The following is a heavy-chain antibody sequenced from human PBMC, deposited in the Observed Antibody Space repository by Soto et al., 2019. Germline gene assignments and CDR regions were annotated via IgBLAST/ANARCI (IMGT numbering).Heavy chain of an antibody. J-gene: IGHJ3*02. CDR1: GGSISSYY. V-gene: IGHV4-59*01. CDR3: ASEINSSDAFDI. CDR2: IYYSGST. D-gene: IGHD3-16*01. Sequence: SETLSLTCTVSGGSISSYYWSWIRQPPGKGLEWIGYIYYSGSTNYNPSLKSRVTISVDTSKNQFSLKLSSVTAADTAVYYCASEINSSDAFDIWGQRTMVTVSS.